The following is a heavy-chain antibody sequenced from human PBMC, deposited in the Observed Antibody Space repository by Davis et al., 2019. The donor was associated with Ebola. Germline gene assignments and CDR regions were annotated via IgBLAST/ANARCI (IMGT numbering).Heavy chain of an antibody. J-gene: IGHJ4*02. CDR1: GYTFNNYG. Sequence: AASVKVSCKTSGYTFNNYGVTWVRQAPGQGLEWMGLINPSGGSTSYAQKFQGRVTITRDTSASTAYMALSSLRSEDTAVYYCARDVSGWYYFDYWGQGTLVTVSS. CDR2: INPSGGST. D-gene: IGHD6-19*01. V-gene: IGHV1-46*02. CDR3: ARDVSGWYYFDY.